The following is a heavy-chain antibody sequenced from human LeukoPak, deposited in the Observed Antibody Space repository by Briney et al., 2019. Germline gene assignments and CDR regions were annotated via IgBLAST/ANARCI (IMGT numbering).Heavy chain of an antibody. CDR1: GGSISSYY. V-gene: IGHV4-4*07. CDR3: ARDAATMVRGVISWYYFDY. D-gene: IGHD3-10*01. Sequence: PSETLSLTCTVSGGSISSYYWSWIRQPAGKGLEWIGRIYTSGSTNYNPSLKSRVTMSVDTSKNQFSLKLSSVTAADTAVYYCARDAATMVRGVISWYYFDYWGQGTLVTVYS. J-gene: IGHJ4*02. CDR2: IYTSGST.